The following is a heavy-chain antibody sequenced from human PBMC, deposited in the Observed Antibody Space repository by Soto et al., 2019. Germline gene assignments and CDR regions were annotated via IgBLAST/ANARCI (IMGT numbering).Heavy chain of an antibody. CDR2: ISYDGSNK. Sequence: QVQLVESGGGVVQPGRSLRLSCAASGFTFSSYGMHWVRQAPGKGLEWVAVISYDGSNKYYADSVKGRFTISRDNSKNTQYLQMNSLRAEDTAVYYCAKDADIVVVPAAMAAYYFDYWGQGTLVTVSS. V-gene: IGHV3-30*18. CDR3: AKDADIVVVPAAMAAYYFDY. D-gene: IGHD2-2*01. J-gene: IGHJ4*02. CDR1: GFTFSSYG.